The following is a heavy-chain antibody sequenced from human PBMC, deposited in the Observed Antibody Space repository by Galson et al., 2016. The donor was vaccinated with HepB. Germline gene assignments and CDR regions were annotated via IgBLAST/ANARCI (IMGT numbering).Heavy chain of an antibody. CDR1: GDSVSRNSAA. V-gene: IGHV6-1*01. CDR2: TYYRSKWYN. D-gene: IGHD5-24*01. Sequence: CAISGDSVSRNSAAWNWIRQSPSRGLEWLGMTYYRSKWYNDYALSVKSRITINPDTSKNQFSLQLKSVTPGDTAVYYCARRDGYNDYFDYWGQGTLVTVAS. J-gene: IGHJ4*02. CDR3: ARRDGYNDYFDY.